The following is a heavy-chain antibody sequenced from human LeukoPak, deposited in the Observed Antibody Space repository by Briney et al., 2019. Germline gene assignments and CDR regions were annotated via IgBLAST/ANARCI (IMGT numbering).Heavy chain of an antibody. V-gene: IGHV3-23*01. D-gene: IGHD2-2*01. CDR2: ISGSGGST. Sequence: GGSLRLSCAASGFTFSSYAMSWVRQAPGKGLEWISAISGSGGSTYYADSVKGRFTISRDNAKNTLYLQMNSLRAEDTAVYYCAKEARVNIVVIPDFDSWGQGTLVTVSS. CDR3: AKEARVNIVVIPDFDS. CDR1: GFTFSSYA. J-gene: IGHJ4*02.